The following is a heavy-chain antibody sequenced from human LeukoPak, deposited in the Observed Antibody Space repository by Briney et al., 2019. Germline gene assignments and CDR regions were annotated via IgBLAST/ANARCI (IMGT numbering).Heavy chain of an antibody. D-gene: IGHD4-17*01. CDR2: IIPILGIA. Sequence: SVKVSCKASGGTFSSYAISWVRQAPGQGLEWMGRIIPILGIANYAQKFQGRVTITADKSTSTAYMELSSLRSEDTAVYYCARVGYGDPGDDYWGQGTLVTVSS. J-gene: IGHJ4*02. V-gene: IGHV1-69*04. CDR3: ARVGYGDPGDDY. CDR1: GGTFSSYA.